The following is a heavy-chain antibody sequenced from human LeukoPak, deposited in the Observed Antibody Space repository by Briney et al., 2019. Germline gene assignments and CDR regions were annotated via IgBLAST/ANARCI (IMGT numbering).Heavy chain of an antibody. CDR2: IYYSGST. J-gene: IGHJ4*02. Sequence: PSETLSLTCTVSGGSISSSSYYWGWIRQPPGKGLEWIGSIYYSGSTYYNPSLKSRVTISVDTSKNRFSLKLSSVTAADTAVYYCARAPGSLTFDYWGQGTLVTVSS. D-gene: IGHD1-26*01. CDR3: ARAPGSLTFDY. CDR1: GGSISSSSYY. V-gene: IGHV4-39*01.